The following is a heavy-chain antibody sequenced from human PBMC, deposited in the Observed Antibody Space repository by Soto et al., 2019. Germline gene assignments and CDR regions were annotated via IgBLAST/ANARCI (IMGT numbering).Heavy chain of an antibody. D-gene: IGHD2-15*01. CDR2: INPSGGTT. CDR3: ARGPHIAVDHYKKYYFDY. Sequence: GASVQVSCKASGYTFTYNFMHWVRQAPGQGLEWMGIINPSGGTTRAAQKFQDRVTMTRDTSTSTVYMELSSLRSEDTAVYYCARGPHIAVDHYKKYYFDYWGQGTLVTVSS. CDR1: GYTFTYNF. V-gene: IGHV1-46*01. J-gene: IGHJ4*02.